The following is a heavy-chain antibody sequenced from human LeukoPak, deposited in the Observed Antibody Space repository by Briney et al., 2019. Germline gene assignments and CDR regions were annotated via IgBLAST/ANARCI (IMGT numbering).Heavy chain of an antibody. D-gene: IGHD2-15*01. J-gene: IGHJ5*02. Sequence: PGGSLRLSCAASGFTFSSYSMNWVRQAPGKGLEWVSSISGSTGYIYYADSAKGRFTISRDNAKNSLFLQMNSLRAEDTAVYYCARTVVVVAATFWFDPWGQGTLVTVSS. CDR3: ARTVVVVAATFWFDP. V-gene: IGHV3-21*01. CDR1: GFTFSSYS. CDR2: ISGSTGYI.